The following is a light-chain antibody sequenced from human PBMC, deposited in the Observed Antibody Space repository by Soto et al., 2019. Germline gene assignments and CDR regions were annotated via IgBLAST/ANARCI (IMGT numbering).Light chain of an antibody. CDR2: DAY. V-gene: IGKV1-5*01. CDR3: QQYNSYSGT. J-gene: IGKJ1*01. Sequence: DIQMTQSPSTLSASVGDRVTITCRASQSISSWLAWYQQKPGKAHKLLIYDAYSLESGVQSRFSGSGSGTEFTLTIRSLQPDDFATYYCQQYNSYSGTVGQGTKVDI. CDR1: QSISSW.